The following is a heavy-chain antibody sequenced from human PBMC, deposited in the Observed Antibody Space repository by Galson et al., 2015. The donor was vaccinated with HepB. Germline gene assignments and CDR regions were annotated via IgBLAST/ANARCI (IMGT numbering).Heavy chain of an antibody. J-gene: IGHJ4*02. CDR3: ARALAYESTTSDYFDS. V-gene: IGHV6-1*01. Sequence: CAISGDSVSSNSAAWNWIRQSPSRGLEWLGRTYYRSKWYNDYAVSVKSRITINPDTSKNQFSLQLNSVTPEDTAAYYCARALAYESTTSDYFDSWGQGTLVTVSS. D-gene: IGHD2/OR15-2a*01. CDR1: GDSVSSNSAA. CDR2: TYYRSKWYN.